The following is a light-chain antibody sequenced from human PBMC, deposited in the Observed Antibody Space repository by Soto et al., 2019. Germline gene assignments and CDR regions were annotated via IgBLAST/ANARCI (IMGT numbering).Light chain of an antibody. Sequence: DIQMTQIPSSLSASVGDRVTITCQASQDINNCLNWYHQKPGKAPNLLIYDASNLESGVPSRFNGSGSGTHFTLTISSLQPEDTATYYCQQYDNLPLTFCPGTKVEIK. CDR3: QQYDNLPLT. CDR1: QDINNC. V-gene: IGKV1-33*01. CDR2: DAS. J-gene: IGKJ3*01.